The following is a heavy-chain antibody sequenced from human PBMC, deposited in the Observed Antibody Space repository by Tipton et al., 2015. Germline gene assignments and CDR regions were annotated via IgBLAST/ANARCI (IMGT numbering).Heavy chain of an antibody. Sequence: QVQLVQSGGGVVQPGRSLRLSCAASGFTFSSYGMHWVRQAPGKGLEWVAVISFDGSNQYYADSVKGRFTISRDNSKNTLYLQMNSLRAEDTAVYYCAKGPVTIFGVVIIEWGEDGMDVWGQGTTVTVSS. V-gene: IGHV3-30*18. CDR3: AKGPVTIFGVVIIEWGEDGMDV. J-gene: IGHJ6*02. CDR1: GFTFSSYG. D-gene: IGHD3-3*01. CDR2: ISFDGSNQ.